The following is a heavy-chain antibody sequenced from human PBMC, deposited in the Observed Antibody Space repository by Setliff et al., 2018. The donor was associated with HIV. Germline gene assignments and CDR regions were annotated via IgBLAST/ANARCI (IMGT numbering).Heavy chain of an antibody. CDR3: ARSSGYSSSWYYFDY. Sequence: ASVKVSCKASGYTFTSYAMHWVRQAPGQRLEWMGWINAGNGNTKYSQKFQGRVTITRDTSASTAYMGLSSLRSEDTAVYYCARSSGYSSSWYYFDYWGQGTLVTVSS. J-gene: IGHJ4*02. CDR2: INAGNGNT. CDR1: GYTFTSYA. D-gene: IGHD6-13*01. V-gene: IGHV1-3*01.